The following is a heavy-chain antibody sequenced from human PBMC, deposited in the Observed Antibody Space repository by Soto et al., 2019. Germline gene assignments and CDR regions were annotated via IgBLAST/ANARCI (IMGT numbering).Heavy chain of an antibody. CDR2: IYYSGST. J-gene: IGHJ3*02. V-gene: IGHV4-39*01. Sequence: QLHLQESGPGLVKPSETLSLTFTVSGGSISSSSYYWGWIRQPPGNGLEWIGSIYYSGSTYYNPSLTSRGTISVDTSSNQCSLKLSSVTAADTAVYYCARCYPWLVTYSFYIWGQGTMVIVS. CDR1: GGSISSSSYY. D-gene: IGHD6-19*01. CDR3: ARCYPWLVTYSFYI.